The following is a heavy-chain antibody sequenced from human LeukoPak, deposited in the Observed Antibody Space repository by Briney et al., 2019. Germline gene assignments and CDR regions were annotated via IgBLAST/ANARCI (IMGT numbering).Heavy chain of an antibody. CDR1: GYTFTSYY. CDR2: INTNTGNP. Sequence: ASVKVSCKASGYTFTSYYMHWVRQAPGQGLEWMGWINTNTGNPTYAQGFTGRFVFSLDTSVSTAYLQISSLKAEDTAVYYCARGWIQLWLLEYYFDYWGQGTLVTVSS. D-gene: IGHD5-18*01. CDR3: ARGWIQLWLLEYYFDY. J-gene: IGHJ4*02. V-gene: IGHV7-4-1*02.